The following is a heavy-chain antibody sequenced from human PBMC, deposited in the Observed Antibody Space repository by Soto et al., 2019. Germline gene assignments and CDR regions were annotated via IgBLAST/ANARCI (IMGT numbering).Heavy chain of an antibody. CDR2: IYSGGST. CDR1: GFTVSSNY. Sequence: GGSLRLSCAASGFTVSSNYMSLVRQAPGKGLEWVSVIYSGGSTYYADSVKGRFTISRDNSKNTLYLQMNSLRAEDTAVYYCGTLLVPAASHEQNLYYYYGMDVWGQGTTVTVSS. D-gene: IGHD2-2*01. V-gene: IGHV3-53*01. J-gene: IGHJ6*02. CDR3: GTLLVPAASHEQNLYYYYGMDV.